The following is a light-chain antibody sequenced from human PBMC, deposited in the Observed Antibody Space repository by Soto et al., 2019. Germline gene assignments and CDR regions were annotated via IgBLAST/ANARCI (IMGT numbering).Light chain of an antibody. CDR1: QSVSSN. V-gene: IGKV3-15*01. Sequence: EIVMTQSPATLSVSPGERATLSCRASQSVSSNLAWYQQKPGQAPTLLLYGASARATGIPGRFSGSGSGTEFTLTISSLRSEDFAVYYCQHYNNWPFTFGQGTKLEIK. CDR3: QHYNNWPFT. CDR2: GAS. J-gene: IGKJ2*01.